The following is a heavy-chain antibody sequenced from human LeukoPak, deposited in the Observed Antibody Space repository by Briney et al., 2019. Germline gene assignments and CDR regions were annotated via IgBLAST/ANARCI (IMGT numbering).Heavy chain of an antibody. CDR2: IWYDGSNK. CDR1: GFTFSSYG. D-gene: IGHD3-10*01. V-gene: IGHV3-33*01. CDR3: ARDGSGNRYYYMDV. J-gene: IGHJ6*03. Sequence: PGRSLRLSCAASGFTFSSYGMHWVRQAPGKGLGWGAVIWYDGSNKYYADSVKGRFTTYRDNSKNTLYLQMNSLRAEDTALYYCARDGSGNRYYYMDVWGKGTTVTVFS.